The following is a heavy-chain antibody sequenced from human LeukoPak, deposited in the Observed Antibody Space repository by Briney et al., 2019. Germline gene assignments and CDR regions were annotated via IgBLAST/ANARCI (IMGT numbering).Heavy chain of an antibody. J-gene: IGHJ5*02. Sequence: ASVKVSRKASGYTFTGYYMHWVRQAPGQGLEWMGRINPNSGGTSYAQKFQGRVTMTRDTSISTAYMELSRLRSDDTAVYYCARDLNSRSAALFVFDPWGQGTLVTVSS. CDR1: GYTFTGYY. CDR2: INPNSGGT. CDR3: ARDLNSRSAALFVFDP. D-gene: IGHD2-2*01. V-gene: IGHV1-2*06.